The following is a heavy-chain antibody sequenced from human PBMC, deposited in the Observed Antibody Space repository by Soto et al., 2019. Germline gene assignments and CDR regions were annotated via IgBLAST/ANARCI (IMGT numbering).Heavy chain of an antibody. CDR2: IYTSGNT. CDR3: AREQEGVAEDIHY. Sequence: PAWTXSLTCTFSGGSIIIYYWSWIRQPAGKALEWIGRIYTSGNTNYNTSLKSRVTMSVDNSKNQSSMKLNSVTDADKAVYYCAREQEGVAEDIHYWGQGTLVTVSS. V-gene: IGHV4-4*07. CDR1: GGSIIIYY. D-gene: IGHD6-13*01. J-gene: IGHJ4*02.